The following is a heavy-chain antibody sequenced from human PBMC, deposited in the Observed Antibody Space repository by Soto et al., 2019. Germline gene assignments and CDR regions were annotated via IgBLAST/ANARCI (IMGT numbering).Heavy chain of an antibody. CDR1: GYTFIGHY. J-gene: IGHJ4*02. V-gene: IGHV1-2*02. CDR3: GRGRSGQIVIFY. Sequence: ASVKVSCKTSGYTFIGHYIHWVRQAPQQGPEWMGEIGPESGATRYAEKFRGRVTMTMDTSITTVYMELRNLSPDDTAVYYCGRGRSGQIVIFYWGQGTPVTVSS. CDR2: IGPESGAT. D-gene: IGHD3-3*02.